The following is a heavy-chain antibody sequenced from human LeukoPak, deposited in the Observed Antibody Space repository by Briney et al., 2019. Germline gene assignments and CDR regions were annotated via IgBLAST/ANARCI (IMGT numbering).Heavy chain of an antibody. Sequence: QAGGSLRLSCAASGFTFSSYSMNWVRQAPGKGLEWVSYITSSSSTVYYADSVKGRVTISRDNAKNSLYLLLNSLRDEDTAVYYCARDWGDHSNPYYYYGMDVWGQGTTVIVSS. CDR1: GFTFSSYS. CDR3: ARDWGDHSNPYYYYGMDV. D-gene: IGHD4-4*01. CDR2: ITSSSSTV. V-gene: IGHV3-48*02. J-gene: IGHJ6*02.